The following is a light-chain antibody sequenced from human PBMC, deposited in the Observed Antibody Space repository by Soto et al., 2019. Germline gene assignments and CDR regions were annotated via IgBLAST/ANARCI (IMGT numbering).Light chain of an antibody. CDR3: QQYSSYWT. V-gene: IGKV1-5*01. J-gene: IGKJ1*01. CDR1: QSISSW. Sequence: DIQMTQSPSSLSSSGGDRVTIACRASQSISSWLAWYQQKPGKAPKFLIYDASNLESGVPSRFSGSGSGTEFTLTISSLQPDDFATYYCQQYSSYWTFGQGTKVDIK. CDR2: DAS.